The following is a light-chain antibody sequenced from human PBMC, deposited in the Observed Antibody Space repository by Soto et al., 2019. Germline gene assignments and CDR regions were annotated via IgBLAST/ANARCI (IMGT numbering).Light chain of an antibody. CDR2: DAS. Sequence: DIQMTQSPSSLSASVGDRVTITCQASQDISNYLNWYQQKPGKAPKLLIYDASNLETGVPSRFSGSGSRTDFTFTISSLHPEDIATYYCQQYDNLPLTFGGGTKVEIK. V-gene: IGKV1-33*01. CDR1: QDISNY. J-gene: IGKJ4*01. CDR3: QQYDNLPLT.